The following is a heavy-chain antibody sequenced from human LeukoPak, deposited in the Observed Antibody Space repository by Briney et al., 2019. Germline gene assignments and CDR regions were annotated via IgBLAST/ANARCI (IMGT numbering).Heavy chain of an antibody. CDR2: ISAYNGNT. CDR1: GYTFTNYD. J-gene: IGHJ4*02. Sequence: GASVKVSCKASGYTFTNYDISWVRQAPGQGLEWMGWISAYNGNTNYAQKLQDRVTMTTDTPTSTAYMELRSLRSGDTAVYYCARVEDSSSWYYGYWGQGTLVTVSS. V-gene: IGHV1-18*01. D-gene: IGHD6-13*01. CDR3: ARVEDSSSWYYGY.